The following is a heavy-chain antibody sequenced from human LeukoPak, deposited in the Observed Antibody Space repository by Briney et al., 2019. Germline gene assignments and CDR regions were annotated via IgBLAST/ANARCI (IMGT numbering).Heavy chain of an antibody. CDR1: GYTFTGYY. D-gene: IGHD3-10*01. CDR2: INPNSGGT. Sequence: ASVKVSCKASGYTFTGYYMHWVRQAPGQGLEWTGWINPNSGGTNYAQKFQGRVTMTRDTSISTAYMELSRLRSDDTAVYYCARTTVRGNWFDPWGQGTLVTVSS. J-gene: IGHJ5*02. CDR3: ARTTVRGNWFDP. V-gene: IGHV1-2*02.